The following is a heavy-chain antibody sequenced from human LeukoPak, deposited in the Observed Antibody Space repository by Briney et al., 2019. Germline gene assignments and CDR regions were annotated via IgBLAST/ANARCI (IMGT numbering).Heavy chain of an antibody. CDR2: INPNSGGT. D-gene: IGHD3-10*01. CDR3: ARNRWFGELGSYYFDY. J-gene: IGHJ4*02. V-gene: IGHV1-2*06. Sequence: ASVKVSCKASGYTFTGYYMHWVRQAPGQGLEWVGRINPNSGGTNYAQKFQGRVTMTRDTSISTAYMELSRLRSDDTAVYYCARNRWFGELGSYYFDYWGQGTLVTVSS. CDR1: GYTFTGYY.